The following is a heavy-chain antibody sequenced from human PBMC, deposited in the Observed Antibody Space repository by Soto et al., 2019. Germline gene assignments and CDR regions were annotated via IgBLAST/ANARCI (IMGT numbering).Heavy chain of an antibody. CDR2: IYYSGST. D-gene: IGHD3-22*01. J-gene: IGHJ4*02. CDR1: GGSISNYY. Sequence: TSETLSLTCTVSGGSISNYYWSWLRQPPGKGLEWLGYIYYSGSTNYNPSLKSRITISLDTSQNQFSLELSSVTAADTAVYYCARQGDYYDGSGYYWLYWGQGTLVTVSS. CDR3: ARQGDYYDGSGYYWLY. V-gene: IGHV4-59*08.